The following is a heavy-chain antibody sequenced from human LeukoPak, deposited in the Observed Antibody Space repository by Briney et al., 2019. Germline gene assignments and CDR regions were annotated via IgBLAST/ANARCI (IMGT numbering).Heavy chain of an antibody. CDR2: ISSSSSYI. D-gene: IGHD6-19*01. Sequence: GGSLRLSCAASGFTFSSYSMNWVRQAPGKGLEWVSSISSSSSYIYYADSVKGRFTISRDNAKNSLCLQMNSLRAEDTAVYYCARDSSGWSVNFDYWGQGTLVTVSS. CDR1: GFTFSSYS. J-gene: IGHJ4*02. CDR3: ARDSSGWSVNFDY. V-gene: IGHV3-21*01.